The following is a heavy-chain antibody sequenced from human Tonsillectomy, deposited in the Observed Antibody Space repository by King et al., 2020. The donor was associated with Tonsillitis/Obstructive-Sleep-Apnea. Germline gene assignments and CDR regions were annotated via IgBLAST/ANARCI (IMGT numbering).Heavy chain of an antibody. D-gene: IGHD2-2*01. Sequence: VQLQESGPGLVKPSETLSLTCTVSGGSISTYYWSWIRQPPGKGLEWIGYIYYSGNTNYNPSLKSRVTISLDTSKNQFSLRLNYVAAADTAVYYCAREDVVVVPGTIGGWFDPWGQGTLVTVSS. CDR2: IYYSGNT. V-gene: IGHV4-59*01. CDR1: GGSISTYY. CDR3: AREDVVVVPGTIGGWFDP. J-gene: IGHJ5*02.